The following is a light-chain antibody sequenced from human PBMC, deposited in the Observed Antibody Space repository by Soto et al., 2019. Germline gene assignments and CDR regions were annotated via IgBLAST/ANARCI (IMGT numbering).Light chain of an antibody. CDR3: QQYGSSST. CDR2: GAS. J-gene: IGKJ1*01. CDR1: QSVGSNY. V-gene: IGKV3-20*01. Sequence: EIVMTQSPATLSVSPGERATLSCRASQSVGSNYLAWYQQNPGQAPRLLIYGASTRATGIPDRFSGSGSGTDFTLTISRLEPEDFAVYYCQQYGSSSTFGQGTKVDIK.